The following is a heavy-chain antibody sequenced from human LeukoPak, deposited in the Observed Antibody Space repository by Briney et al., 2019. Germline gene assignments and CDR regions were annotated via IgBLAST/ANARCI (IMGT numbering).Heavy chain of an antibody. J-gene: IGHJ6*02. V-gene: IGHV1-18*01. D-gene: IGHD6-19*01. CDR1: GYTFTSYG. CDR2: ISAYNGNT. Sequence: ASVKVSCKASGYTFTSYGISWVRQAPGQGLEWMGWISAYNGNTNYAQKLQGRVTMTTDTSTSTAYMELRSLRSDDTAVYYCAGSAYSSGWSYYYYGMDVWGQGTTVTVSS. CDR3: AGSAYSSGWSYYYYGMDV.